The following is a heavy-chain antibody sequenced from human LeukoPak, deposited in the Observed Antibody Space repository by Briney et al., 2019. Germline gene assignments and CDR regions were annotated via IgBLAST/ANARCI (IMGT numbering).Heavy chain of an antibody. CDR2: IYYTGST. D-gene: IGHD3-3*01. CDR3: ARGYYDFPY. Sequence: SETLSLTCTVSGASISSYYGSWIRQPPGKGLEWIGYIYYTGSTNYNPSLKSRVTISVDTSKNQFSLKLSSVTAADTAVYYCARGYYDFPYWGQGTLVTVSS. V-gene: IGHV4-59*01. CDR1: GASISSYY. J-gene: IGHJ4*02.